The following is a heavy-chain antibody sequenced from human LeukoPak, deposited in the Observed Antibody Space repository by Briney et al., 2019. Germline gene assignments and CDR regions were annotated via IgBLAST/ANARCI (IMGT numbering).Heavy chain of an antibody. V-gene: IGHV3-30-3*01. CDR2: ISYDGSNK. Sequence: PGGSLRLSCAASGFTFSSYAMHWVRQAPGKGLEWVAVISYDGSNKYYADSVKGRFTISRDNSKNTLYLQMNSLRAEDTAVYYCAKIPWYYDSRGYSLDYWGQGTLVTVSS. D-gene: IGHD3-22*01. CDR3: AKIPWYYDSRGYSLDY. J-gene: IGHJ4*02. CDR1: GFTFSSYA.